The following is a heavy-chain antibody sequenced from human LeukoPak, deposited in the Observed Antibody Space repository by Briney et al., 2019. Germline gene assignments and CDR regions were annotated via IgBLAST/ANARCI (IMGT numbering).Heavy chain of an antibody. V-gene: IGHV3-23*01. D-gene: IGHD3-10*01. CDR3: AKGGYYGSGLLLLDY. Sequence: GGSLRLSCAASGFTLSSYAMSWVRQAPGKGLEWVSATSSSDAGTYYAESVRGRFTISRDNSKNTLYLQMNSLRAEDTAVYYCAKGGYYGSGLLLLDYWGQGTLVTVSS. CDR2: TSSSDAGT. J-gene: IGHJ4*02. CDR1: GFTLSSYA.